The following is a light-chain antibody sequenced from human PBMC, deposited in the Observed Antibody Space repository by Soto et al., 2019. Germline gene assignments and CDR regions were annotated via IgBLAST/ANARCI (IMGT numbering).Light chain of an antibody. CDR2: DVT. CDR3: CSYAGRSTLV. Sequence: QSALTQPRSVSGSPGQAVTISCTGTSSDVGGYNYVSWYQQYPGKAPKLIICDVTERPSGVPDRFSGSKSGNTASLTISGLQDEDEADYYCCSYAGRSTLVFGGGTKLTVL. J-gene: IGLJ2*01. CDR1: SSDVGGYNY. V-gene: IGLV2-11*01.